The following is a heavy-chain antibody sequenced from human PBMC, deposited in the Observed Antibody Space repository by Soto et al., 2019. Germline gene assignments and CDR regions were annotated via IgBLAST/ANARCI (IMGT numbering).Heavy chain of an antibody. J-gene: IGHJ6*02. CDR1: GFTFSSYA. Sequence: GGSLRLSCAASGFTFSSYAMHWVRQAPGKGLEWVAVISYDGSNKYYADSVKGRFTVSRDNSKNTLYLQMNSLRAEDTAVYYCARDPRDYDYVWGYYYYGMDVWGQGTKVTVSS. CDR3: ARDPRDYDYVWGYYYYGMDV. CDR2: ISYDGSNK. V-gene: IGHV3-30-3*01. D-gene: IGHD3-16*01.